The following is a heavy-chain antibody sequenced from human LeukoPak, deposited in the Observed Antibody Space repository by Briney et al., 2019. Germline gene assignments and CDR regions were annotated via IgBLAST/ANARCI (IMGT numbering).Heavy chain of an antibody. D-gene: IGHD6-13*01. CDR3: ARDRRISLAGWAFDI. J-gene: IGHJ3*02. CDR1: GFTFSSFW. CDR2: IKEDGSDK. Sequence: PGGSLRLSCAASGFTFSSFWMSWVRQAPGKGLEWVANIKEDGSDKYYVDSVKGRFTISRDNAKNSLYLQMNSLRAEDTAVYYCARDRRISLAGWAFDIWGQGTVVTVSS. V-gene: IGHV3-7*01.